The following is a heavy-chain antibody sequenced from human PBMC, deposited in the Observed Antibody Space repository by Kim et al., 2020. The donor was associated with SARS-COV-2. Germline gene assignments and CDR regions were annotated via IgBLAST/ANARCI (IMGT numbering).Heavy chain of an antibody. Sequence: GGSLRLSCAASGFTFSSYGMHWVRQAPGKGLEWVAVTWYDGSNKYSADSVKGRFTISRDNSKNTLYLQMNSLRAEDTSVYYCARERWPYGSGSSHDYWGQGNPGHRLH. CDR1: GFTFSSYG. CDR3: ARERWPYGSGSSHDY. J-gene: IGHJ4*02. CDR2: TWYDGSNK. V-gene: IGHV3-33*01. D-gene: IGHD3-10*01.